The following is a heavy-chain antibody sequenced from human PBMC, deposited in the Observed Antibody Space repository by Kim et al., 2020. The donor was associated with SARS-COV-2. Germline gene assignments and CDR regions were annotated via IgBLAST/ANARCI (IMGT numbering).Heavy chain of an antibody. CDR1: GFTFSSYA. J-gene: IGHJ6*02. Sequence: GGSLRLSCAASGFTFSSYAMHWVHQAPGKGLEWVAVISYDGSNKYYADSVKGRFTISRDNSKNTLYLQMNSLRAEDTAVYYCARDLRQWLVIAYYYYYYGMDVWGQGTTVTVSS. V-gene: IGHV3-30*04. CDR3: ARDLRQWLVIAYYYYYYGMDV. CDR2: ISYDGSNK. D-gene: IGHD6-19*01.